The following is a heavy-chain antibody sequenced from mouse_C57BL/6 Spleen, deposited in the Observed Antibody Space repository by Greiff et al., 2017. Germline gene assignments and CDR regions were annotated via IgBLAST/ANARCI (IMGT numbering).Heavy chain of an antibody. J-gene: IGHJ4*01. D-gene: IGHD3-1*01. CDR2: ISSGGDYI. CDR3: TREAWLGYAMDY. Sequence: VQLKESGEGLVKPGGSLKLSCAASGFTFSSYAMSWVRQTPEKRLEWVAYISSGGDYIYYADTVKGRFTISRDNARNTLYLQMSSLKSEDTAMYYCTREAWLGYAMDYWGQGTSVTVSS. V-gene: IGHV5-9-1*02. CDR1: GFTFSSYA.